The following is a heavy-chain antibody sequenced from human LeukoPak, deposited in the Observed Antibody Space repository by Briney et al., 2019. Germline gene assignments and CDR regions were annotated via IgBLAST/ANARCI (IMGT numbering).Heavy chain of an antibody. Sequence: SGGSLRLSCAASGFTFSNYDMSWVRQAPGKGLEWVSSISDSGGSTYYADSVKGRFTISRDNSKNTLYLQMTNLRAADTAVYYCAKDLSRAVAADWFHPWDQGSLVTVSS. CDR1: GFTFSNYD. J-gene: IGHJ5*02. CDR3: AKDLSRAVAADWFHP. V-gene: IGHV3-23*01. D-gene: IGHD6-19*01. CDR2: ISDSGGST.